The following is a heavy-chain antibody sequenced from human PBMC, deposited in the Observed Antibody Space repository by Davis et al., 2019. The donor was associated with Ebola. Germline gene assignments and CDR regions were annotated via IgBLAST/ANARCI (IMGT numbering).Heavy chain of an antibody. CDR3: ATDILSQPRD. Sequence: ESLKISCAASGFTFSNHGIHWVRQAPGKGLEWIGSIFHTGATYYSPSLKSRVTMFVDTSKNQFSLNVYSVTAADTAIYYCATDILSQPRDWGQGTLVTVSS. CDR2: IFHTGAT. J-gene: IGHJ4*02. CDR1: GFTFSNHGI. V-gene: IGHV4-38-2*02.